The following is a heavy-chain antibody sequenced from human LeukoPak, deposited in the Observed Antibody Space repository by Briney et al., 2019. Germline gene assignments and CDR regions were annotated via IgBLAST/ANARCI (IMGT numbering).Heavy chain of an antibody. J-gene: IGHJ4*02. V-gene: IGHV3-23*01. Sequence: GGTLRLSCEASGFTFSTYGMSWVRQAPGKGLEWVSAISGSGGSTYYADSVKGRVTISRDNSKNTLYLQVNSLRVEDTAVYYCAKDRLGAMMYFDFWGQGTLVTVPS. D-gene: IGHD1-26*01. CDR3: AKDRLGAMMYFDF. CDR1: GFTFSTYG. CDR2: ISGSGGST.